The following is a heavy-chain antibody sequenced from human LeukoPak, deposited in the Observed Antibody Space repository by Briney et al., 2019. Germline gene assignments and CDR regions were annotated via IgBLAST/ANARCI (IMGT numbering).Heavy chain of an antibody. V-gene: IGHV3-7*01. CDR1: GFAFSSFW. CDR3: ARDTAGFDY. CDR2: INQDGSEK. J-gene: IGHJ4*02. D-gene: IGHD3-10*01. Sequence: GGSLRLSCAASGFAFSSFWVSWVRQAPGKGLEWVAKINQDGSEKYYVDSVKGRFTISRDNAKNSLFQQMNSLRVEDTAVYYCARDTAGFDYWGQGTLVTVSS.